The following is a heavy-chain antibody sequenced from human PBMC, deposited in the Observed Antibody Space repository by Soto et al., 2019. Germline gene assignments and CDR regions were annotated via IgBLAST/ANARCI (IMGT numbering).Heavy chain of an antibody. CDR1: GFTFSSYW. J-gene: IGHJ2*01. Sequence: EVQLVESGGGLVQPGGSLRLSCAASGFTFSSYWMHWVRQAPGKGLVWVSRINSDGSSTSYADSVKGRFTISRDNAKNTLYLQMTSLRAEDTAVYYCASSYDSSGYYYNVGWYFDLWGRGTLVTVSS. V-gene: IGHV3-74*01. D-gene: IGHD3-22*01. CDR3: ASSYDSSGYYYNVGWYFDL. CDR2: INSDGSST.